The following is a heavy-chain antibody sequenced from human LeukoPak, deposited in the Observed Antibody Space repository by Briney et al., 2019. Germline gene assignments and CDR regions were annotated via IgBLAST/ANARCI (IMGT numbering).Heavy chain of an antibody. CDR2: IIPIFGTA. J-gene: IGHJ6*03. V-gene: IGHV1-69*05. CDR1: GGTFSSYA. Sequence: GASVKVSCKASGGTFSSYAISWVRQAPGQGLEWMGGIIPIFGTANYAQKFQGRVTITMDESTSTAYMELSSLRSEDTAVYYCARDGSTVTAVPYSYYMDVWGKGTTVTVSS. D-gene: IGHD4-11*01. CDR3: ARDGSTVTAVPYSYYMDV.